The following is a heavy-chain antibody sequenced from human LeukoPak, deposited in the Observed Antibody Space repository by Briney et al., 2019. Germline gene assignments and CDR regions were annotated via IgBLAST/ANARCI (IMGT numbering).Heavy chain of an antibody. J-gene: IGHJ5*02. CDR2: IYYSGST. V-gene: IGHV4-59*12. Sequence: PSETLSLTCTVSGGSISSYYWSWIRQPPGKGLEWIGYIYYSGSTNYNPSLKSRVTMSVDTSKNQFSLKLSSVTAADTAVYYCARDVAAAGTIGFDPWGQGTLVTVSS. CDR1: GGSISSYY. CDR3: ARDVAAAGTIGFDP. D-gene: IGHD6-13*01.